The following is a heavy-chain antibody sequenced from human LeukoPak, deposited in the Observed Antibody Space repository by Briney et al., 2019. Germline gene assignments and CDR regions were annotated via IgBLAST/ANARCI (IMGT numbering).Heavy chain of an antibody. D-gene: IGHD6-19*01. Sequence: GGSLRLSCAASGFTFDDYAMHWVRQAPGKGLEWVSGISWNSGSIGYADSVKGRFTISRDNAKNSLYLQMNSLRAEDTALYYCVKDLRVGIAVAGTLSDWGQGTLVTVSS. CDR1: GFTFDDYA. V-gene: IGHV3-9*01. CDR3: VKDLRVGIAVAGTLSD. J-gene: IGHJ4*02. CDR2: ISWNSGSI.